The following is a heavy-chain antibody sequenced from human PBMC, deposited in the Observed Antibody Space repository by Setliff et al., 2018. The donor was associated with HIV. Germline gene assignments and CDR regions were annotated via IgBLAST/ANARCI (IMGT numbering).Heavy chain of an antibody. Sequence: GGSLRLSCAASGFTFSNYAMSWVRQAPGEGLEWVSAILSTGERTFYADSVKGRFTISRDNSKNTVYLQMNSLRAEDTAVYYCARVGYCSSTSCYDYWGQGTLVTVSS. CDR3: ARVGYCSSTSCYDY. D-gene: IGHD2-2*01. J-gene: IGHJ4*02. V-gene: IGHV3-23*01. CDR2: ILSTGERT. CDR1: GFTFSNYA.